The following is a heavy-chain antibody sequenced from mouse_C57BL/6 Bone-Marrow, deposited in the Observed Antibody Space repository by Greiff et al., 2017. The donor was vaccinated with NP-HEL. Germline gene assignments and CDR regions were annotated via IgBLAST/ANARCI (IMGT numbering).Heavy chain of an antibody. V-gene: IGHV1-64*01. J-gene: IGHJ2*01. Sequence: QVQLQQPGAELVKPGASVKLSCKASGYTFTSYWMHWVKQRPGQGLEWIGMIPPNSGSTNYNEKFKSKATLTVDKSSSTAYMQLSSLTSEDSAVYYCAKVFITTVVAPYDYWGQGTTLTVSS. CDR3: AKVFITTVVAPYDY. CDR1: GYTFTSYW. D-gene: IGHD1-1*01. CDR2: IPPNSGST.